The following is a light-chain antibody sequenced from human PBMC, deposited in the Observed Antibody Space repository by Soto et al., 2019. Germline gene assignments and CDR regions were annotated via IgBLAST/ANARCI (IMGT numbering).Light chain of an antibody. CDR2: GAS. CDR1: QSISSNY. J-gene: IGKJ1*01. Sequence: EIVLTQTPGTLSMSPGERATLTCRASQSISSNYLAWYQQKPGQAPRILIYGASSRATGIPDRFSGSGSGTDFTLTISRLEAEDFAVYYCPQYGSSPRTFGQGTKVEFK. CDR3: PQYGSSPRT. V-gene: IGKV3-20*01.